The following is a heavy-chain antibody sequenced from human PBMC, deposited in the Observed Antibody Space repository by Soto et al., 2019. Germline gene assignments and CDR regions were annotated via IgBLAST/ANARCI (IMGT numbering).Heavy chain of an antibody. D-gene: IGHD3-3*01. Sequence: QITLNESGPTVVKPAETLTLTCTFSGFSLTTSGVXXXXIXXXXGXXXXXXXXXYWDDDKRYSASLKSRLTITKDTSKNQVVLTMASVDPADTATYYCAHRILRTVFGLVTTTAIYFDFWGQGTPVVVSS. V-gene: IGHV2-5*02. CDR1: GFSLTTSGVX. J-gene: IGHJ4*02. CDR2: XYWDDDK. CDR3: AHRILRTVFGLVTTTAIYFDF.